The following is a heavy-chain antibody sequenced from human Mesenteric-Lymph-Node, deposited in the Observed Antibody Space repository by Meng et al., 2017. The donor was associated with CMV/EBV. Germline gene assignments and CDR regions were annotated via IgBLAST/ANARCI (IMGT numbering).Heavy chain of an antibody. CDR3: AKDTYYSGMDV. V-gene: IGHV3-30*02. J-gene: IGHJ6*02. CDR1: GFTFISYG. Sequence: GESLRLSCAASGFTFISYGMHWVRQAPGKGLDWVAFIQFDGRDKYYADSVKGRFTISRDNSKNTLYLQMNSLRAEDTAVYYCAKDTYYSGMDVWGQGTTVTVSS. CDR2: IQFDGRDK.